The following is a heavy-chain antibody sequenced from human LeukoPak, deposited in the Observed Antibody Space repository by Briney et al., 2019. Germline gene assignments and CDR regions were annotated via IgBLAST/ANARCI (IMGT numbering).Heavy chain of an antibody. CDR2: INHSGST. D-gene: IGHD7-27*01. CDR1: GGSFSGYY. J-gene: IGHJ3*01. V-gene: IGHV4-34*01. CDR3: ARGPTLNWGSL. Sequence: SETLSFTCAVYGGSFSGYYWGWLRQPPGKGREWIGEINHSGSTNYNPSLKSRVTISVDTSKNQFSLKLSSVTAADTAVYYCARGPTLNWGSLWGQGTMVTVSS.